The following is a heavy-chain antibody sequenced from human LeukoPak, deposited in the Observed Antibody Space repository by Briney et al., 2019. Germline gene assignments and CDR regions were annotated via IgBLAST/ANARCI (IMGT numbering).Heavy chain of an antibody. V-gene: IGHV4-59*02. D-gene: IGHD1-26*01. Sequence: SETPSLTCTVSGNSVTSYYWSWIRQPPGKGLEWIGYGDHFGGAIYNPSFKSRVTISVDSSKNQFSLRLTSVTAADTAVYHCARLSDLYKGTYLLDAWSQGTLVTVSS. CDR1: GNSVTSYY. CDR2: GDHFGGA. J-gene: IGHJ5*02. CDR3: ARLSDLYKGTYLLDA.